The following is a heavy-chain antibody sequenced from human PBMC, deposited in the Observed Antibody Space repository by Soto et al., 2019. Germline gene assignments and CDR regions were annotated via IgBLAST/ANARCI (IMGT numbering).Heavy chain of an antibody. J-gene: IGHJ4*02. CDR3: ARDRAPPASIAAAGKKGGFDY. CDR2: IWYDGSNK. CDR1: GFTFSSYG. V-gene: IGHV3-33*01. Sequence: QVQLVESGGGVVQPGRSLRLSCAASGFTFSSYGMHWVRQAPGKGLEWVAVIWYDGSNKYYADSVKGRFTISRDNSKNPLYLQMNSLRAEDTAVYYCARDRAPPASIAAAGKKGGFDYWGQGTLVTVSS. D-gene: IGHD6-13*01.